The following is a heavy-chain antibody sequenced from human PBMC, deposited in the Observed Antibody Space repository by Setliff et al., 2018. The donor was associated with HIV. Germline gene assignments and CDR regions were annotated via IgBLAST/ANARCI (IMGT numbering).Heavy chain of an antibody. CDR2: IIPILGIA. CDR1: GGTFSSYA. D-gene: IGHD3-22*01. J-gene: IGHJ1*01. CDR3: ARAGANYYDSSGYGPAEYFQH. Sequence: ASVKVSCKASGGTFSSYAISWVRQAPGQGLEWMGGIIPILGIANYAQKFQGRVTITTDESTSTAYMELSSLRSEDTAVYYCARAGANYYDSSGYGPAEYFQHWGQGTLVTVSS. V-gene: IGHV1-69*10.